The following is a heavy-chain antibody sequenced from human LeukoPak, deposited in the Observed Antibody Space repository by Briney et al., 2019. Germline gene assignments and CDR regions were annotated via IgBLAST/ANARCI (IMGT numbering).Heavy chain of an antibody. V-gene: IGHV7-4-1*02. J-gene: IGHJ4*02. CDR2: INTNTGNP. CDR3: ARGDDYVWGSYRPDYFDY. Sequence: ASVEVSCKASGYTFTSYAMNWVRQAPGQALEWMGWINTNTGNPTYAQGFTGRFVFSLDTSVSTAYLQISSLKVEDTAVYYCARGDDYVWGSYRPDYFDYWGQGTLVTVSS. D-gene: IGHD3-16*02. CDR1: GYTFTSYA.